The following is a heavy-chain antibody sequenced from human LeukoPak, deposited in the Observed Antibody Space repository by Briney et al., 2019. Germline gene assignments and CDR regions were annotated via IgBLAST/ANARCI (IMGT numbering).Heavy chain of an antibody. V-gene: IGHV3-23*01. Sequence: GGSLRLSCAASGFTFSSYAMSWVRQAPGMGLEWVSAISSGGTTYYADSVKGRFTISGDNSKNTLYLHMNSLRAEDTAVYYCSKEAVAGVRNFDYWGQGTLVTVSS. CDR3: SKEAVAGVRNFDY. J-gene: IGHJ4*02. CDR2: ISSGGTT. CDR1: GFTFSSYA. D-gene: IGHD6-19*01.